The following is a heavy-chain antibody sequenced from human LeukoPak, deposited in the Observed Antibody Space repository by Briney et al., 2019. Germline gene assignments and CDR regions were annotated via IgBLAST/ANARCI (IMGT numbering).Heavy chain of an antibody. Sequence: GASVKVSCKASGYTFTNYDINWVRQATGQGLEWMGYKNPNSGNSAYAQKFQGRDTITTDASITTAYMELSGLRSEDTALYYCAREGLDYWGQGTLVTVSS. V-gene: IGHV1-8*01. CDR1: GYTFTNYD. J-gene: IGHJ4*02. CDR3: AREGLDY. CDR2: KNPNSGNS.